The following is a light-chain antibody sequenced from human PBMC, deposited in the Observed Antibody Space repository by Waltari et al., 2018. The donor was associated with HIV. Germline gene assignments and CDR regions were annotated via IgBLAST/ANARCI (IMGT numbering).Light chain of an antibody. J-gene: IGLJ3*02. CDR1: SSDVGGYNY. Sequence: QSALTQPASVSGSPGQSIPISCPGTSSDVGGYNYVSWYQQHPDKAPKLVIFEVNKRPSGVSNRFSGSKSGNTASLTISGLQAEDEADYYCSSYTSSRTLVFGGGTKLTVL. CDR3: SSYTSSRTLV. CDR2: EVN. V-gene: IGLV2-14*01.